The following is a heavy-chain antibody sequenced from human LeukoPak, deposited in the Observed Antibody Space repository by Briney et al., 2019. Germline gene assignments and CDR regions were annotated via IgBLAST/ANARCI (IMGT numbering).Heavy chain of an antibody. CDR1: GGSISSSSYY. V-gene: IGHV4-39*07. J-gene: IGHJ6*03. Sequence: PSETLSLTCTVSGGSISSSSYYWGWIRQPPGKGLEWIGSIYYSGSTYYNPSLKSRVTISVDTSKNQFSLKLSSVTAADTAVYYCARLRYYYDSSGYYYAYYYYYMDVWGKGTTVTASS. CDR2: IYYSGST. CDR3: ARLRYYYDSSGYYYAYYYYYMDV. D-gene: IGHD3-22*01.